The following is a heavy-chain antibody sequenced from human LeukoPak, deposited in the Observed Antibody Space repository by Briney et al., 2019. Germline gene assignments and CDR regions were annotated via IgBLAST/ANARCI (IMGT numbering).Heavy chain of an antibody. CDR3: ARWPYSSSYYFDY. D-gene: IGHD6-6*01. CDR2: ITSGTTYI. CDR1: GFTFSDYN. Sequence: PGGSLRLSCAASGFTFSDYNMNRVRPSQENGLEWVSSITSGTTYIYYADSVRGRFTLSRDNAKNSLYLQMNSLRAEDTAVYYCARWPYSSSYYFDYWGQGTLVTVSS. J-gene: IGHJ4*02. V-gene: IGHV3-21*01.